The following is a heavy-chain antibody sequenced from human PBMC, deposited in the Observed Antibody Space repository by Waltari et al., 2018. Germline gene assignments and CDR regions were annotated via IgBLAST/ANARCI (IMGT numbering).Heavy chain of an antibody. J-gene: IGHJ6*02. CDR2: SIPIFGTA. D-gene: IGHD1-20*01. CDR1: GGTFSSYA. CDR3: ARGGNWNDEGYYYYGMDV. V-gene: IGHV1-69*01. Sequence: QVQLVQSGAEVKKPGSSVKVSCKASGGTFSSYAISWVRQAPGQGLEWMGGSIPIFGTANYAQKFQGRVTITADESTSTAYMELSSLRSEDTAVYYCARGGNWNDEGYYYYGMDVWGQGTTVTVSS.